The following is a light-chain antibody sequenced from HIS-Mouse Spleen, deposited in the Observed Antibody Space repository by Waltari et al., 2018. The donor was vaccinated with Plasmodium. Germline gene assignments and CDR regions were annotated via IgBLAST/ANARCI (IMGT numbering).Light chain of an antibody. J-gene: IGLJ2*01. Sequence: QSVLTQPPSASGTPGQRVTISCSGSSSNIGSNTVNWYQQLPGTAPKLLIYSNNPRPSGVPARFSGSKSGTSASRAISGLQSEDEADYYCAAWDDSLNGPVFGGGTKLTVL. CDR3: AAWDDSLNGPV. CDR1: SSNIGSNT. V-gene: IGLV1-44*01. CDR2: SNN.